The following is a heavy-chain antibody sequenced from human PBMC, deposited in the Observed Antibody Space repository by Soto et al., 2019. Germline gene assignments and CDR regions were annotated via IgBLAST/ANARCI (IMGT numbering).Heavy chain of an antibody. D-gene: IGHD3-10*01. CDR3: ATQGFPNSYSYGMDV. J-gene: IGHJ6*02. V-gene: IGHV1-69*12. Sequence: QVQLVQSGAEVKKPGSSVKVSCKASGGTFSSYAISWVRQAPGQGLAWMGGIIPIFGTANYAQKFQGRVTLTADESTSTAYMELSSLRSEDTAVYYCATQGFPNSYSYGMDVWGQGTTVTVSS. CDR1: GGTFSSYA. CDR2: IIPIFGTA.